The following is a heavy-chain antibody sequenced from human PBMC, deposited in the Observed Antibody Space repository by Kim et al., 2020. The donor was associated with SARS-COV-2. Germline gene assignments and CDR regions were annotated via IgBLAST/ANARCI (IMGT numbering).Heavy chain of an antibody. J-gene: IGHJ6*01. V-gene: IGHV3-23*01. CDR1: GFSFSSYA. D-gene: IGHD2-21*01. CDR3: ANRCGGDCHDAYDR. CDR2: ITDDGRRT. Sequence: GGSLRLSCAASGFSFSSYALSWVRQAPGRGLEWLSAITDDGRRTYYADSGKGRFTSSRDNSKNKLYLQTNSLRAEDTALYSCANRCGGDCHDAYDRWGQG.